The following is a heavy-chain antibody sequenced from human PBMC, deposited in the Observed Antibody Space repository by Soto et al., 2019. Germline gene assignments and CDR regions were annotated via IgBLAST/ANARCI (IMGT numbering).Heavy chain of an antibody. CDR3: AKDGYRAVTTGRLSPFYYYYMDV. CDR1: GFTFSSYA. V-gene: IGHV3-23*01. J-gene: IGHJ6*03. Sequence: GGSLRLSCAASGFTFSSYAMSWVRQAPGKGLEWVSAISGSGGSTYYADSVKGRFTISRDNSKNTLYLQMNSLRAEDTAVYYCAKDGYRAVTTGRLSPFYYYYMDVWGKGTTVTVSS. D-gene: IGHD4-17*01. CDR2: ISGSGGST.